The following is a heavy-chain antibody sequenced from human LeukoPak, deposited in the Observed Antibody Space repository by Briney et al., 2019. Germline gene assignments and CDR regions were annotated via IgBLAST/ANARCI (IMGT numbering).Heavy chain of an antibody. Sequence: GRSLRLSCAASGFPFSDYGMYWVRQAPGKGLEWLAVISHDGNNKYYADSVKGRFTISRDNSKNTLYLQMNSLRADDTAVYYCAKDFRAKSGSGSYGWFDPWGQGTLVTVSS. J-gene: IGHJ5*02. CDR1: GFPFSDYG. V-gene: IGHV3-30*18. D-gene: IGHD3-10*01. CDR2: ISHDGNNK. CDR3: AKDFRAKSGSGSYGWFDP.